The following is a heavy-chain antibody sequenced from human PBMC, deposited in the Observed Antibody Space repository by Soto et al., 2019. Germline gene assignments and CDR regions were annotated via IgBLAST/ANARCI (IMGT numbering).Heavy chain of an antibody. V-gene: IGHV3-48*01. CDR3: ARDRKGSRVAGRTQRAF. Sequence: GGSLRLSCAASGLTFSSYSMNWVRQAPGKGLEWVSYISSSSSTIYYADSVKGRFTISRDNAKNSLYLQMNSLRAEDTAVYCCARDRKGSRVAGRTQRAFWGQGTLVTVSS. J-gene: IGHJ4*02. D-gene: IGHD6-19*01. CDR2: ISSSSSTI. CDR1: GLTFSSYS.